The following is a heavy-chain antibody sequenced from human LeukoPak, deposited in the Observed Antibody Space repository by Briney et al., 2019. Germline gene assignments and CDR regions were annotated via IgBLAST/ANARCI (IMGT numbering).Heavy chain of an antibody. CDR1: GYSFTSYW. D-gene: IGHD4-11*01. CDR2: IYPGDSDT. CDR3: ARQRRGSYNDYSEGDY. J-gene: IGHJ4*02. Sequence: GESLKISCKGSGYSFTSYWIGWVRQMPGKGLEWMGIIYPGDSDTRYSPSFQGQVTISADKSIGTAYLQWSSLKASDTAMYYCARQRRGSYNDYSEGDYWGQGTLVTVSS. V-gene: IGHV5-51*01.